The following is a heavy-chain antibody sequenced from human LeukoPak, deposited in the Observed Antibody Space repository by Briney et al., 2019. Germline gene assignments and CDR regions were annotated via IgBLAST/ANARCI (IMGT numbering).Heavy chain of an antibody. CDR2: ISGGGGSST. V-gene: IGHV3-23*01. CDR3: AKSGLNRFDY. Sequence: GGSLRLSCAASGFTFNSFAMSWVRQAPGKGLEWFSNISGGGGSSTYYADSVKGRFTISRDNSKNTLYLQMNSLRAEDTALYYCAKSGLNRFDYWGQGTLVTVSS. D-gene: IGHD2-15*01. J-gene: IGHJ4*02. CDR1: GFTFNSFA.